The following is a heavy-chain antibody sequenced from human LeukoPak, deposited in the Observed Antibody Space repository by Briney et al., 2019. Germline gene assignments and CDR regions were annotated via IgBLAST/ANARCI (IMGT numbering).Heavy chain of an antibody. CDR3: ATGRKGITIFGVVGRGDYYYYMDV. CDR2: IIPIFGTA. CDR1: GGTFSSYA. J-gene: IGHJ6*03. Sequence: AASVKVSCKASGGTFSSYAISWVRQAPGQGLEWMGGIIPIFGTANYAQKFQGRVTITRNTSISTAYMELSSLRSEDTAVYYCATGRKGITIFGVVGRGDYYYYMDVWAKGPRSPSP. D-gene: IGHD3-3*01. V-gene: IGHV1-69*05.